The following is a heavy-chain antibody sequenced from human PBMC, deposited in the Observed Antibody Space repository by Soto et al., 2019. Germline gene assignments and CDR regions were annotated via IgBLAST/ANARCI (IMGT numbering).Heavy chain of an antibody. J-gene: IGHJ4*02. D-gene: IGHD4-17*01. CDR1: GFTFSSYG. V-gene: IGHV3-33*01. Sequence: QVQLVESGGGVVQPGRSLRLSCAASGFTFSSYGMHWVRQAPGKGLEWVAVIWYDGSNKYYADSVKGRFTISRDNSKNTLYLQMNSLRAEDTAVYYCASVYGAGYGVADYWGQGTLVTVSS. CDR3: ASVYGAGYGVADY. CDR2: IWYDGSNK.